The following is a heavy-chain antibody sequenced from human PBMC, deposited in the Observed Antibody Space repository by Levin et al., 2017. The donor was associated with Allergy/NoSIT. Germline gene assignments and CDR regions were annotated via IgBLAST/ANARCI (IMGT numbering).Heavy chain of an antibody. D-gene: IGHD3-10*01. J-gene: IGHJ5*02. V-gene: IGHV2-5*02. Sequence: SGPTLVKPTQTLTLTCTFSGFSVGTSGVGVGWIRQPPGKALEWLALIYWDDDERYNPSLKTRLTITKDTSKNQVVLTMTNMDPVDTATYCCALCRLGSGSYYYNWFDPWGQGTLVTVSS. CDR1: GFSVGTSGVG. CDR3: ALCRLGSGSYYYNWFDP. CDR2: IYWDDDE.